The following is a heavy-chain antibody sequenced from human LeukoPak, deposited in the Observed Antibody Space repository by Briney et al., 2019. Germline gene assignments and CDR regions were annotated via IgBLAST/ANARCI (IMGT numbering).Heavy chain of an antibody. CDR3: ARASSSWDRFDY. CDR2: ISSSSGAI. D-gene: IGHD6-13*01. Sequence: GGSLRLSCAASGFSFSRFGMNWVRQAPGKGLEWISYISSSSGAIYYADSVKGRFTISRDNAKNSLYLQMNSLRAEDTAVYYCARASSSWDRFDYWGQGTLVTVSS. J-gene: IGHJ4*02. CDR1: GFSFSRFG. V-gene: IGHV3-21*05.